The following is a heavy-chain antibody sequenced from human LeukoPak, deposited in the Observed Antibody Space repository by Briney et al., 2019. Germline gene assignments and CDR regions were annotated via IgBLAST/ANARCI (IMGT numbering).Heavy chain of an antibody. CDR3: ARDLGAV. D-gene: IGHD1-26*01. V-gene: IGHV3-48*04. J-gene: IGHJ4*02. CDR1: GFTFSSYS. Sequence: GGSLRLSCAASGFTFSSYSMNWVRQAPGKGLEWVSGISWNSGSMDYADSVKGRFTISRDNAKNSLYLQMNSLRAEDTAVYYCARDLGAVWGQGTLVTVSS. CDR2: ISWNSGSM.